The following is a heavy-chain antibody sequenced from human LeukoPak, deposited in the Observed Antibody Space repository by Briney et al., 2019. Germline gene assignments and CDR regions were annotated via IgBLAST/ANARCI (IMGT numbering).Heavy chain of an antibody. D-gene: IGHD3-3*01. CDR1: GFTFSSYW. J-gene: IGHJ6*02. CDR3: ARDSYFCPMDV. CDR2: IKQDGSEK. Sequence: GGSLRLSCAASGFTFSSYWMSWVRQAPGKGLEWLANIKQDGSEKYYGDSVKGRFTISRANEKNSLYLQMNSMRAEDTAVYYCARDSYFCPMDVWGQGTTVTVSS. V-gene: IGHV3-7*04.